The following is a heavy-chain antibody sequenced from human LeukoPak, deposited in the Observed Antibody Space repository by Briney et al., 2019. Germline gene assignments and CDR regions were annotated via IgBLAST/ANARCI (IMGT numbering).Heavy chain of an antibody. CDR3: ARHISAFDY. J-gene: IGHJ4*02. CDR2: IFYSGST. CDR1: GGSISSYY. D-gene: IGHD2-21*01. V-gene: IGHV4-59*01. Sequence: SETLSLTCTVSGGSISSYYWSWIRQPPGKGLEWIGHIFYSGSTNYNPSLKSRVTVSVDTSKNQFSLELSSVTAADTAVYYCARHISAFDYWGQGTLVTVSS.